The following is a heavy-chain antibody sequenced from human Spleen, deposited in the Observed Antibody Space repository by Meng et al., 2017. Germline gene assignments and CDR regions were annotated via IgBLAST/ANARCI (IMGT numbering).Heavy chain of an antibody. CDR2: INHSGST. Sequence: QVQLQQWGAGLLKPSDTLSLTCVVSGGSFSDDYWSWIRQPPGKGLEWIGEINHSGSTNYNPSLESRATISVDTSQNNLSLKLSSVTAADSAVYYCARGPTTMAHDFDYWGQGTLVTVSS. V-gene: IGHV4-34*01. CDR3: ARGPTTMAHDFDY. D-gene: IGHD4-11*01. CDR1: GGSFSDDY. J-gene: IGHJ4*02.